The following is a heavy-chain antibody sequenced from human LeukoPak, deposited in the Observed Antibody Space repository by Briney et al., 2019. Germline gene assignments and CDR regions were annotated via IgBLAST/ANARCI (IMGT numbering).Heavy chain of an antibody. CDR1: GFTFSSYS. J-gene: IGHJ1*01. V-gene: IGHV3-48*01. Sequence: GGSLRLSCAASGFTFSSYSMNWVRQAPGKGLEWVSYINSISNTIYYADSVKGRFTISRHNAKNSLYLQMNSLRAEDTAVYYCARDYSSSWTPKYFQHWGQGTLVTVSS. CDR3: ARDYSSSWTPKYFQH. D-gene: IGHD6-13*01. CDR2: INSISNTI.